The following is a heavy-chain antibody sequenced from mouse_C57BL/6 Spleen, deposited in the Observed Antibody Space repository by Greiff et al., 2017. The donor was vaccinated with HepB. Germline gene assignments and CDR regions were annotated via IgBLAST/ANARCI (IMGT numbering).Heavy chain of an antibody. Sequence: EVQLQQSGPELVKPGASVKISCKASGYTFTDYYMNWVKQSHGKSLEWIGDINPNNGGTSYNQKFKGKATVTVDKSSSTAYMELRSLTSEDSAVYYCARGFYDGYFAYWGQGTLVTVSA. J-gene: IGHJ3*01. D-gene: IGHD2-3*01. V-gene: IGHV1-26*01. CDR1: GYTFTDYY. CDR3: ARGFYDGYFAY. CDR2: INPNNGGT.